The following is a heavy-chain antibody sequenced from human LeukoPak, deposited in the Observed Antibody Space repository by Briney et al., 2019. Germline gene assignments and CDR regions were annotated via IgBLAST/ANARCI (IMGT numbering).Heavy chain of an antibody. D-gene: IGHD3-16*01. J-gene: IGHJ5*02. CDR2: IYSSGDT. CDR1: GFTASSKY. CDR3: ARFTAGWFDP. Sequence: GGSLRLSCAVSGFTASSKYMSWVRQAPGKGLEWVSVIYSSGDTYYADSVKGRFSISRDNSENTVFLQMNSLRAEDTAIYYCARFTAGWFDPWGQGTLVTVSS. V-gene: IGHV3-53*01.